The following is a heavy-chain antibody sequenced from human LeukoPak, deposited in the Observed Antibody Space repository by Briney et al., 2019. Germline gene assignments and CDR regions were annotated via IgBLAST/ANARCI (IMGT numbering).Heavy chain of an antibody. CDR3: AKSAYDRSGYYR. CDR1: GFSFSGYA. J-gene: IGHJ4*02. V-gene: IGHV3-23*01. D-gene: IGHD3-22*01. Sequence: GGSLRLSCAAFGFSFSGYAMSWVRQAPGKGLEWVSIISSSGGSTNYTESVKGRFTISRDNSKNTLYLQMNSLRVEDTAMYYCAKSAYDRSGYYRWGQGTLVTVSS. CDR2: ISSSGGST.